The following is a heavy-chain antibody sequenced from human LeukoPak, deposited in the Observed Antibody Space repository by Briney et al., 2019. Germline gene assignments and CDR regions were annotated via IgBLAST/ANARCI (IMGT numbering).Heavy chain of an antibody. CDR1: GFTFSRHW. CDR2: ISYDGSNK. J-gene: IGHJ6*02. V-gene: IGHV3-30-3*01. D-gene: IGHD6-13*01. Sequence: GGSLRLSCAASGFTFSRHWMYWVRQAPGKGLEWVAVISYDGSNKYYADSVKGRFTISRDNSKNTLYLQMNSLRAEDTAVYYCARDRLRSSSWPPYYYYYYGMDVWGQGTTVTVSS. CDR3: ARDRLRSSSWPPYYYYYYGMDV.